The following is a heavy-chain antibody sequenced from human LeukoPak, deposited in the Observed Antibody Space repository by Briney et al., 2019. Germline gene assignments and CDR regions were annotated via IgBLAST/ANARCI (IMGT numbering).Heavy chain of an antibody. CDR2: IYYSGST. CDR3: ARVGIVRFPSNRFAP. CDR1: GASISSYY. J-gene: IGHJ5*02. Sequence: SETLSLTRTVSGASISSYYWSWIRQPPGKGLEWIGYIYYSGSTRYNPSLKSRVTISVDTSKNQFSLKLSSVTAADTAVYYCARVGIVRFPSNRFAPWGQGTLVTVSS. D-gene: IGHD3-3*01. V-gene: IGHV4-59*01.